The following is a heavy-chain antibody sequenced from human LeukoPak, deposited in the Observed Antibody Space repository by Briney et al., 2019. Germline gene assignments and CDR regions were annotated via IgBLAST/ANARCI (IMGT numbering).Heavy chain of an antibody. CDR3: ARDPDQTYYYDRSGG. J-gene: IGHJ4*02. V-gene: IGHV1-69*05. Sequence: SVKVSCKASGGTFSSYAISWVRQAPGQGLEWMGRIIPIFGTANYAQKFQGRVTITTDESTSTAYMGLSSLRSEDTAVYYCARDPDQTYYYDRSGGWGQGTLVTVSS. CDR2: IIPIFGTA. D-gene: IGHD3-22*01. CDR1: GGTFSSYA.